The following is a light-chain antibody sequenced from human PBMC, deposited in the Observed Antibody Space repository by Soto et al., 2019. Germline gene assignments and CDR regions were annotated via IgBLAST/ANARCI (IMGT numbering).Light chain of an antibody. CDR3: CSYAGTNSYG. J-gene: IGLJ1*01. V-gene: IGLV2-11*01. CDR1: SSDVGGYNY. CDR2: DVT. Sequence: QSVLTQPRSVSGSPGQSVTISCTGTSSDVGGYNYVSWYQQHPDKAPKLMIYDVTKRPSGVPHRFSGSKSDNTASLTISGLQAEDEADYYCCSYAGTNSYGFGTGTKLTVL.